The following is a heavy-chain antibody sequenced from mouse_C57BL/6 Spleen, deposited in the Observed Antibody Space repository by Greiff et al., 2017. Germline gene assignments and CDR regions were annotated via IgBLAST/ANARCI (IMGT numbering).Heavy chain of an antibody. V-gene: IGHV5-17*01. CDR1: GFTFSDYG. CDR3: ARNSDYDY. Sequence: EVKLMESGGGLVKPGGSLKLSCAASGFTFSDYGMHWVRPAPEKGLEWVAYISSGSSTIYFADTVKGRFTISRDNAKNTLFQQMTRLRSEDTTMYYCARNSDYDYWGQGTTLSVSS. J-gene: IGHJ2*01. CDR2: ISSGSSTI.